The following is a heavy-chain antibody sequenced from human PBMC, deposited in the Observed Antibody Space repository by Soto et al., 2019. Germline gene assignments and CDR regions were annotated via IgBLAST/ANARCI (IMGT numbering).Heavy chain of an antibody. J-gene: IGHJ6*02. V-gene: IGHV1-8*01. CDR3: ARELRYGGNYYYYYGMDV. CDR2: MNPNSGNT. Sequence: GASVKVSCKASGYTFTSYDINWVRQATGQGLEWMGWMNPNSGNTGYAQKFQGRVTMTRNTSISTAYMELSSLRSEDTAVYYCARELRYGGNYYYYYGMDVWGQGTTVTVSS. D-gene: IGHD2-15*01. CDR1: GYTFTSYD.